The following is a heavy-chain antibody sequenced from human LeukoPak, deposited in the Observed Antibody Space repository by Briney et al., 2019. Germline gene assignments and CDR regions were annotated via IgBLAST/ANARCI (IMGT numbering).Heavy chain of an antibody. CDR2: IPYDGSNK. Sequence: GGSLRLSCAASGFTFSSYGMHWVRQAPGKGLEWVAFIPYDGSNKYYADSLKGRFTISRDNSKNTLYLQMNSLRAEDTAVYYCARDNVVVTAIPYNWFDPWGQGTLVTVSS. J-gene: IGHJ5*02. V-gene: IGHV3-30*02. CDR3: ARDNVVVTAIPYNWFDP. CDR1: GFTFSSYG. D-gene: IGHD2-21*02.